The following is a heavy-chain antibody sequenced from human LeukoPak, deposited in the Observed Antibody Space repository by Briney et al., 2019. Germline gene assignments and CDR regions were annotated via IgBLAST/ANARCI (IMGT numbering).Heavy chain of an antibody. CDR2: ISGAGGST. J-gene: IGHJ4*02. Sequence: PGGSLRLSCAASGFTFSRHAMTWVRQAPGKGLEWVSTISGAGGSTYYADSVKGRFTISRDNSKDTLYLQVNSLRAEDTAVYFCAKERGYCGASSCSDYFDYWGQGTLVTVSS. V-gene: IGHV3-23*01. D-gene: IGHD2-15*01. CDR1: GFTFSRHA. CDR3: AKERGYCGASSCSDYFDY.